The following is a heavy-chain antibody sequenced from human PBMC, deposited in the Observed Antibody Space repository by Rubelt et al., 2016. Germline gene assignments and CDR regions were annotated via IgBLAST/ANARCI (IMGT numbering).Heavy chain of an antibody. D-gene: IGHD6-19*01. J-gene: IGHJ4*02. Sequence: QVQLVLSGAEVEKPGASVKGSGKVSGYSRTELSMHWVRQAPGKGLEWMGGLDPEDGETIYAQKVQGRVTMTEDTSTDTAYMELSSLRSEDTAVYYCATDISSGWYYFDYWGQGTLVTVSS. CDR3: ATDISSGWYYFDY. V-gene: IGHV1-24*01. CDR2: LDPEDGET. CDR1: GYSRTELS.